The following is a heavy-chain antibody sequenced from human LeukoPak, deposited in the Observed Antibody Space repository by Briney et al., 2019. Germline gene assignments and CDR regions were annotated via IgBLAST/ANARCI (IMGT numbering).Heavy chain of an antibody. Sequence: PGGSLRLSCAASGVTFSRYAMSWVRQGPGKGLEWFSAISGSCASTYSAHSVKGLFTISRDNSKNTLYLQMNSLRAEDTAVYYCAKDTNPDVWGQGTTVTVSS. V-gene: IGHV3-23*01. D-gene: IGHD3-3*01. CDR2: ISGSCAST. J-gene: IGHJ6*02. CDR1: GVTFSRYA. CDR3: AKDTNPDV.